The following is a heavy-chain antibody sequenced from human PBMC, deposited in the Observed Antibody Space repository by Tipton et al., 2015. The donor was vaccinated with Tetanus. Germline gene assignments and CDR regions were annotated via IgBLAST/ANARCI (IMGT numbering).Heavy chain of an antibody. J-gene: IGHJ6*02. D-gene: IGHD3-10*01. Sequence: SLRLSCAASGFTFSSYAMSWVRQAPGKGLEWVSGISGSGGSTYYEDSVKGRFTISRDKSKNTLYLQMNSLRAEDTSEYYCAKGYWELASSVYSYGMYVWGQGTTVTVSS. V-gene: IGHV3-23*01. CDR2: ISGSGGST. CDR1: GFTFSSYA. CDR3: AKGYWELASSVYSYGMYV.